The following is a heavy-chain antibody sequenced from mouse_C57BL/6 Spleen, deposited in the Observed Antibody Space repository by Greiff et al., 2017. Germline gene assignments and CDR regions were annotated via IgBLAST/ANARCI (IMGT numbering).Heavy chain of an antibody. CDR1: GYTFTGYW. V-gene: IGHV1-9*01. J-gene: IGHJ4*01. CDR3: ASARCDYDESPMDY. Sequence: VQLQQSGAELMKPGASVKLSCKATGYTFTGYWIEWVKQRPGHGLEWIGEILPGSGSTNYNEKFKGKATFTADTSSNTAYLQLSSLTTEDSAIYVCASARCDYDESPMDYWGQGTSVTVSS. D-gene: IGHD2-4*01. CDR2: ILPGSGST.